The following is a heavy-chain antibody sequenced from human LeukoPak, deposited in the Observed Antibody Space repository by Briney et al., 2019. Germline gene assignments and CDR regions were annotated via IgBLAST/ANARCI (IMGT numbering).Heavy chain of an antibody. CDR2: INPSGSST. V-gene: IGHV1-46*01. D-gene: IGHD1-26*01. Sequence: ASVKVSCKASGYTFTSYYMHWVRQAPGQGLEWVGLINPSGSSTSYAQKFQGRLSLTRDMSTSTDYMELSSLRSEDTAVYYCARDNSVGDTAWWFDPWGQGTLVTVSS. CDR3: ARDNSVGDTAWWFDP. CDR1: GYTFTSYY. J-gene: IGHJ5*02.